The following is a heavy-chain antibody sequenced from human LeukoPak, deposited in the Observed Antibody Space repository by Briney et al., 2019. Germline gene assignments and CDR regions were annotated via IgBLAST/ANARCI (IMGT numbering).Heavy chain of an antibody. J-gene: IGHJ3*02. CDR3: ARESITMVRGVRVRFFDI. Sequence: ASVKVSCKASGYTFTGYYTHWVRQAPGQGLEWMGWINPNSGGTNYAQKFQGWVTMTRDTSISTAYMELSRLRSDDTAVYYCARESITMVRGVRVRFFDIWGQGTMVTVSS. V-gene: IGHV1-2*04. D-gene: IGHD3-10*01. CDR1: GYTFTGYY. CDR2: INPNSGGT.